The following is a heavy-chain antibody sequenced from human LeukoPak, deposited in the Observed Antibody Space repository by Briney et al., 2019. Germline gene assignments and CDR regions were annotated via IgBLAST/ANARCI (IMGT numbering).Heavy chain of an antibody. CDR3: ARLVYYYGMDV. V-gene: IGHV4-61*05. CDR2: IYYSGST. J-gene: IGHJ6*02. CDR1: GGSISNTNYY. Sequence: SETLSLTCTVSGGSISNTNYYWGWIRQPPGKGLEWIGYIYYSGSTNYNPSLKSRVTISVDTSKNQFSLKLSSVTAADTAVYYCARLVYYYGMDVWGQGTTVTVSS.